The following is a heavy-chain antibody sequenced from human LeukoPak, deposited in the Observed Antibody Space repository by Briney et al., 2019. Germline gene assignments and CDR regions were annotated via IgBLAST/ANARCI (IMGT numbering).Heavy chain of an antibody. CDR2: ISSSGSTI. CDR1: GYTFTSYY. J-gene: IGHJ4*02. D-gene: IGHD4-23*01. Sequence: GASVKVSCKASGYTFTSYYMHWVRQAPGKGLEWVSYISSSGSTIYYADSVKGRFTISRDNAKNSLYLQMNSLRAEDTAVYYCARDYGGSSPFDYWGQGTLVTVSS. V-gene: IGHV3-48*03. CDR3: ARDYGGSSPFDY.